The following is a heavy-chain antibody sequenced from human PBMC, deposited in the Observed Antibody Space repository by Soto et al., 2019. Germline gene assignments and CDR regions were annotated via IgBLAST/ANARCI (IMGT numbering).Heavy chain of an antibody. Sequence: PGGSLRLSCVASGFTFSNYAMSWVRQAPGKGLEWVSGISGSGGSTYYADSVKGRFTISRDNSKNTLYLQMNGLRADDTATYYCAKVGLRAKDKPMDLFDYWGQGTLVTVSS. CDR1: GFTFSNYA. CDR2: ISGSGGST. D-gene: IGHD5-18*01. V-gene: IGHV3-23*01. J-gene: IGHJ4*02. CDR3: AKVGLRAKDKPMDLFDY.